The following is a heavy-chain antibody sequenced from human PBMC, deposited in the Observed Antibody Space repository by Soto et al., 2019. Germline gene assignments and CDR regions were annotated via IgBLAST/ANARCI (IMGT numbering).Heavy chain of an antibody. V-gene: IGHV1-3*01. D-gene: IGHD3-3*02. CDR3: ARDTETLGPRANDALDI. Sequence: ASVKVSCKATGYTFSAYTMNWVRQAPGQSLEWMGWINAGSGNTKYSQNFQGRVSITRDTSASTVYMELTDLTSEDTAVYYCARDTETLGPRANDALDIWGQGTMVTVSS. CDR2: INAGSGNT. CDR1: GYTFSAYT. J-gene: IGHJ3*02.